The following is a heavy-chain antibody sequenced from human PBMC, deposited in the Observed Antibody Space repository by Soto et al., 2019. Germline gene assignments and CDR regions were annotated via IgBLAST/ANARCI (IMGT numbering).Heavy chain of an antibody. CDR1: GYTFISYS. D-gene: IGHD6-19*01. Sequence: ASVKVSCKGSGYTFISYSMHWVRQAPGQRHEWMGWINVGNGNTKYSQKIQGRVTITIDTSASTGYMELSSLRSEDTVVYYCARERWASGSRWFDPWGQGTLVTVSS. J-gene: IGHJ5*02. CDR3: ARERWASGSRWFDP. V-gene: IGHV1-3*01. CDR2: INVGNGNT.